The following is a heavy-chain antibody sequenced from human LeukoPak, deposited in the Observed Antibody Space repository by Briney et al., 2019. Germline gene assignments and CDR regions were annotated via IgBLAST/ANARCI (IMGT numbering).Heavy chain of an antibody. CDR2: INDSGRT. Sequence: SETLSLTCAVYGGSFSVYYWSWIRHPPGKGLEWRGEINDSGRTIFNPSFKGRVPISVDKSKRQSTLNLSSVTAADTAVYYCAREVRYYDSSGYRDYYYYMDVWGKGTTVTVSS. V-gene: IGHV4-34*01. CDR1: GGSFSVYY. D-gene: IGHD3-22*01. J-gene: IGHJ6*03. CDR3: AREVRYYDSSGYRDYYYYMDV.